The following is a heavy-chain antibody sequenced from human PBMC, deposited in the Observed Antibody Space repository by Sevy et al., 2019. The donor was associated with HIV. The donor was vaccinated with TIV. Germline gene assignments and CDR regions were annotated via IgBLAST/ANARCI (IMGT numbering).Heavy chain of an antibody. J-gene: IGHJ5*02. CDR2: ISYDGSHK. V-gene: IGHV3-30*03. CDR3: ARDAGYSVNWYPRFDP. CDR1: AFTFSTYA. Sequence: GGSLRLSCAASAFTFSTYAMHWVRQAPGTGLEWVAVISYDGSHKYYADSVKGRFTISRDDSKSSLYLQMNTLRAEDTAVYYCARDAGYSVNWYPRFDPWGQRTLVTVSS. D-gene: IGHD6-13*01.